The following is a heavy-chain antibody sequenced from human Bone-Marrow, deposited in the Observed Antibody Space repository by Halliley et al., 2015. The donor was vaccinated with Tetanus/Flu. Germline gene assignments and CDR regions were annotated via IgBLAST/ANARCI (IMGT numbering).Heavy chain of an antibody. D-gene: IGHD5-12*01. Sequence: SLRLSCAASGFTVSSNYMSWVRQAPGKGLELVSVIYSGGGTFYSDSVKGRFTISRDTSKNTLYLEMNSLRAEDTAVYYCARDRHSDYVLAYWGQGTLVTVSS. CDR1: GFTVSSNY. J-gene: IGHJ4*02. V-gene: IGHV3-53*01. CDR3: ARDRHSDYVLAY. CDR2: IYSGGGT.